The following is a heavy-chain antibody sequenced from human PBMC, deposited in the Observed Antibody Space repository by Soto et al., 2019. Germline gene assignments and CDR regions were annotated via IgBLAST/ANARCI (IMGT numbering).Heavy chain of an antibody. J-gene: IGHJ4*02. CDR1: GYTFTSYA. V-gene: IGHV1-3*05. CDR2: INAGNGNT. D-gene: IGHD2-21*02. CDR3: ARTIVVGTALDY. Sequence: QVQLVQSGAEEKKPGASVKVSCKASGYTFTSYAMHWVRQAPGQRLEWMGWINAGNGNTKYSQKFQGRVTITRDTSASTAYMELSRLRSEDTAVYYGARTIVVGTALDYWGQGTLVTVSS.